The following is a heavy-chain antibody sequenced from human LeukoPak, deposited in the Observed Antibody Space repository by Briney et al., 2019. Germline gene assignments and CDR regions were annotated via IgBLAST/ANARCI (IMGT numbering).Heavy chain of an antibody. CDR2: IWYDGSNK. CDR1: GFTFSSYG. D-gene: IGHD3-10*01. CDR3: ARSPKALWFGELFHYYYGMDV. J-gene: IGHJ6*02. Sequence: GRSLRLSCAASGFTFSSYGMHWVRQAPGKGLEWVAVIWYDGSNKYYADSMKGRFTISRDNSKNTLYLQMNSLRAEDTAVYYCARSPKALWFGELFHYYYGMDVWGQGTTVTVSS. V-gene: IGHV3-33*01.